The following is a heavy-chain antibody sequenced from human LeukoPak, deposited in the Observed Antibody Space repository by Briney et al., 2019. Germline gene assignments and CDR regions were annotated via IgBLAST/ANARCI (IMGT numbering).Heavy chain of an antibody. CDR3: ASGEMATIRFDY. CDR1: GYTLTELS. J-gene: IGHJ4*02. Sequence: ASVKVSCKVSGYTLTELSMHWVRQAPGKGLEWMGGLDPEDGETIYAQKFQGRVTMTEDTSTDTAYMELRSLRSDDTAVYYCASGEMATIRFDYWGQGTLVTVSS. V-gene: IGHV1-24*01. D-gene: IGHD5-24*01. CDR2: LDPEDGET.